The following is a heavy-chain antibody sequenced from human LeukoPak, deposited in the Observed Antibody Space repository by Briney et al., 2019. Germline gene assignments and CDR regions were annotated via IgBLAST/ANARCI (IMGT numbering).Heavy chain of an antibody. Sequence: PGGSLRLSCAASGFTFDDYAMHWVRQAPGKGLEWVSLISWDGGSTYYADSVKGRFTISRDNSKNSLYLQMNSLRAEDTALYYCAKDIFTGDSSGCFDYWGQGTLVTVSS. D-gene: IGHD3-22*01. J-gene: IGHJ4*02. CDR2: ISWDGGST. CDR1: GFTFDDYA. V-gene: IGHV3-43D*03. CDR3: AKDIFTGDSSGCFDY.